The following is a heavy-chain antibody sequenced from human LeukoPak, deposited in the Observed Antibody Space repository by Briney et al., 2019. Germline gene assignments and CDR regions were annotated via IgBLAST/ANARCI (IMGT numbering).Heavy chain of an antibody. CDR2: IIPIFGTA. D-gene: IGHD4-17*01. CDR1: GGTFSSYA. V-gene: IGHV1-69*05. CDR3: ARDPDDDYGDLHAFDI. J-gene: IGHJ3*02. Sequence: AASVKVSCKASGGTFSSYAISWVRQAPGQGLEWMGRIIPIFGTANYAQKFQGRVTITTDESTSTAYMELSSLRSEDTAVYYCARDPDDDYGDLHAFDIWGQGTMVTVSS.